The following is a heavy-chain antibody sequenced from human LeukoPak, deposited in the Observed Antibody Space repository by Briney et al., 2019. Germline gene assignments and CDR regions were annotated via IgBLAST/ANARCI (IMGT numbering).Heavy chain of an antibody. Sequence: ASVKVSCKASNYTFSNYGISWVRQAPGQGLEGMGWISGYTGNTNAAQKFLGRVYITTDTSTSTASIELRSLRSDDTAVYYSARDLHDFWSGYYPNWLDPWGQGTLVTVSS. CDR3: ARDLHDFWSGYYPNWLDP. CDR2: ISGYTGNT. J-gene: IGHJ5*02. CDR1: NYTFSNYG. D-gene: IGHD3-3*01. V-gene: IGHV1-18*01.